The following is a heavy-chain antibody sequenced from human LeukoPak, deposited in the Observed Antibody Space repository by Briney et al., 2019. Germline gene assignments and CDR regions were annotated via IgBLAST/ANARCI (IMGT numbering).Heavy chain of an antibody. CDR3: GKGGEAKWFGELLKTQYYYYMDV. Sequence: PGGSLRLSCAASGFTVSSNYMSWVRQAPGKGLEWVSVIYSGGSTYYADSVKGRFTISRDNSKNTLYLQMNSLRADDTAVYYCGKGGEAKWFGELLKTQYYYYMDVWGKGTTVTVSS. CDR1: GFTVSSNY. V-gene: IGHV3-53*01. CDR2: IYSGGST. J-gene: IGHJ6*03. D-gene: IGHD3-10*01.